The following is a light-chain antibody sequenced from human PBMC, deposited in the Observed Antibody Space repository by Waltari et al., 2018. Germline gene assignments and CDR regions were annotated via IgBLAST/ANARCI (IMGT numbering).Light chain of an antibody. Sequence: DIVMTQSPESLAVSLGERATLNCTSSQTVLYRSSNKNYLAWYQVRPGQPPKLLISWASTRQSGVPDRFSGSGSGTDFTLTISSLQAEDVAVYYCQQYYDTPYTFGQGTKLEIK. V-gene: IGKV4-1*01. J-gene: IGKJ2*01. CDR3: QQYYDTPYT. CDR1: QTVLYRSSNKNY. CDR2: WAS.